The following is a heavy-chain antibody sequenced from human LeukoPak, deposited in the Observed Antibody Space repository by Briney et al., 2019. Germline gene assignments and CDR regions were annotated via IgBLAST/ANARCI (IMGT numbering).Heavy chain of an antibody. J-gene: IGHJ6*02. CDR1: GFIFRSYG. V-gene: IGHV3-23*05. CDR3: AHLVWEYVGGLDV. D-gene: IGHD3/OR15-3a*01. CDR2: IYTNGRDT. Sequence: PGGFLRLSCAASGFIFRSYGMNWVRQAPGKGLEWVSGIYTNGRDTRYAESVKGRFTISRDNSKNTLYLQMHSLRVEDTAVYYCAHLVWEYVGGLDVWGQGTTVTVSS.